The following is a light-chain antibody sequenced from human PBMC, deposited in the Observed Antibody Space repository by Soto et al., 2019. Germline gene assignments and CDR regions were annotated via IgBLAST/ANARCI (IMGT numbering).Light chain of an antibody. CDR3: QSYDSSLSGVV. Sequence: QSVLTQPPSVSGAPGQRVTISCTGSSSNIGAGYDVHWYQQLPGTAPKLLIYGNSNRPSGVPDRFAGSKSGTSASLDITGLQAKYEADYYCQSYDSSLSGVVFGGGTKVTVL. J-gene: IGLJ2*01. CDR2: GNS. V-gene: IGLV1-40*01. CDR1: SSNIGAGYD.